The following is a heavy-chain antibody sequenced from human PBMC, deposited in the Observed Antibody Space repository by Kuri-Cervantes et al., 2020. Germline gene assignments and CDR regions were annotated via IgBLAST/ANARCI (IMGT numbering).Heavy chain of an antibody. CDR2: ISYDGSNK. J-gene: IGHJ4*02. V-gene: IGHV3-30*18. D-gene: IGHD6-19*01. CDR1: GFTFSTYG. CDR3: AKGGIAVAGIDY. Sequence: GGSLRLSCAASGFTFSTYGMSWVRQAPGKGLEWVAVISYDGSNKYYADSVKGRFTISRDNSKNTLYLQMNSLRAEDTAVYYCAKGGIAVAGIDYWGQGTLVTVSS.